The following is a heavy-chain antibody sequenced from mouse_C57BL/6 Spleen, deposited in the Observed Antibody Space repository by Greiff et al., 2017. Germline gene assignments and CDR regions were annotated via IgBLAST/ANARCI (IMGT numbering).Heavy chain of an antibody. J-gene: IGHJ4*01. CDR1: GYTFTSYW. CDR3: AENHDYYYDVWDAMDY. CDR2: IHPSDSDT. Sequence: QVQLQQPGAELVKPGASVKVSCTASGYTFTSYWLHWVKQRPGQGLEWIGRIHPSDSDTNSNQKFKGKAPLTVDKSSSTADVQLSSLTYEDSAGNNCAENHDYYYDVWDAMDYWGQGTSVTVSS. D-gene: IGHD2-4*01. V-gene: IGHV1-74*01.